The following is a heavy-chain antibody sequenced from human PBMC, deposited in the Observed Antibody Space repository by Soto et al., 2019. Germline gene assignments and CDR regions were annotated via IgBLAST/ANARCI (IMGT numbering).Heavy chain of an antibody. Sequence: SETLSLTCTVSGGSISSSSSYWAWIRQRPGKGLEWIGYIFYSGSTYYNPSLKSRVTISVDTSKNQFSLRLSSVTAADTAVYYCARSPLGGDYIWGSYRPFDYWGQGTLVTVSS. CDR1: GGSISSSSSY. V-gene: IGHV4-39*01. D-gene: IGHD3-16*02. CDR2: IFYSGST. J-gene: IGHJ4*02. CDR3: ARSPLGGDYIWGSYRPFDY.